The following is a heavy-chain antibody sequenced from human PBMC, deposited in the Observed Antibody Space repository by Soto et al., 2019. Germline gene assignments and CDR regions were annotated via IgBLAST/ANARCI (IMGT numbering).Heavy chain of an antibody. V-gene: IGHV1-46*03. CDR3: ARKNYYGSGSSVLSAFAI. CDR2: INPSGGST. D-gene: IGHD3-10*01. CDR1: GYTFTCYY. Sequence: GASVKVSCKASGYTFTCYYMYWVRQAPGQGLEWMGIINPSGGSTSYAQKFQGRVTMTRDTSTSTVYMELSSLRSEDTAVYYCARKNYYGSGSSVLSAFAIRGQGTMVTVSS. J-gene: IGHJ3*02.